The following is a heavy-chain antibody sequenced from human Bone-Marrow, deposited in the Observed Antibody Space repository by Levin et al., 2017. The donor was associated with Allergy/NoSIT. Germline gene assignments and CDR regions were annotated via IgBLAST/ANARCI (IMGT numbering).Heavy chain of an antibody. CDR2: MNPSTGYT. CDR1: RYNFTNYD. CDR3: ARVKHVSSLRY. Sequence: GASVKVSCKTSRYNFTNYDIHWVRQATGQGLEWMGWMNPSTGYTENAQKFQGRVTMTRNTSINTAYMELINLKSEDTAVYYCARVKHVSSLRYWGQGTLVTVSP. V-gene: IGHV1-8*01. J-gene: IGHJ4*02. D-gene: IGHD3-10*01.